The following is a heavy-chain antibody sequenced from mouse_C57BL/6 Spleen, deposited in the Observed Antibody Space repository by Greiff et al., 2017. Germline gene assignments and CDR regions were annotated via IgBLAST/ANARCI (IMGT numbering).Heavy chain of an antibody. CDR2: IDPNSGGT. J-gene: IGHJ1*03. V-gene: IGHV1-72*01. CDR3: AGSTVVPYWYFDV. D-gene: IGHD1-1*01. Sequence: VQLQQPGAELVKPGASVKLSCKASGYTFTSYWMHWVKQRPGRGLEWIGRIDPNSGGTKYNEKFKSKATLTVDKPSSTAFMQLSSLTSEDSAVYYCAGSTVVPYWYFDVWGTGTTVTVSS. CDR1: GYTFTSYW.